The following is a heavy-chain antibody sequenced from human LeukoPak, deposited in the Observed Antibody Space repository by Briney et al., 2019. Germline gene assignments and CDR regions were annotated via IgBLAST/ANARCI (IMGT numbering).Heavy chain of an antibody. CDR3: ARAMIQLTPFAFDI. CDR1: GYTFTSYG. V-gene: IGHV1-18*01. CDR2: ISAYNGNT. D-gene: IGHD5-18*01. Sequence: ASVKVSCKASGYTFTSYGISWVRQAPGQGLELMGWISAYNGNTNYAQKLQGRVTMTTDTSTSTAYMELRSLRSDDTAVYYCARAMIQLTPFAFDIWGQGTMVTVSS. J-gene: IGHJ3*02.